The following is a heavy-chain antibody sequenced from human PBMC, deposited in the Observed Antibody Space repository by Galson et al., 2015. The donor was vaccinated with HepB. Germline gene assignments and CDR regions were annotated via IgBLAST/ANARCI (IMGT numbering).Heavy chain of an antibody. CDR3: ARDRVDIVVVPAAFWFDP. Sequence: SLRLSCAASGFTFSSYSMNWVRRAPGKGLEWVSSISSSSSYIYYADSVKGRFTISRDNAKNSLYLQMNSLRAEDTAVYYCARDRVDIVVVPAAFWFDPWGQGTLVTVSS. CDR2: ISSSSSYI. J-gene: IGHJ5*02. V-gene: IGHV3-21*01. D-gene: IGHD2-2*03. CDR1: GFTFSSYS.